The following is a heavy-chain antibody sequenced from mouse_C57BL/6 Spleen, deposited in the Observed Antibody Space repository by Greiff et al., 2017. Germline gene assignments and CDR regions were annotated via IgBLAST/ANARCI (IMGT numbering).Heavy chain of an antibody. D-gene: IGHD1-1*01. Sequence: VQLQQSGAELVRPGASVKLSCKASGYTFTDYYINWVKQRPGQGLEWIARIYPGSGNTYYNEKFKGKATLTAEKSSSTAYMQLSSLTSEDSAVYFCARDCPRSTTVVAFDYWGQGTTLTVSS. CDR2: IYPGSGNT. J-gene: IGHJ2*01. CDR3: ARDCPRSTTVVAFDY. CDR1: GYTFTDYY. V-gene: IGHV1-76*01.